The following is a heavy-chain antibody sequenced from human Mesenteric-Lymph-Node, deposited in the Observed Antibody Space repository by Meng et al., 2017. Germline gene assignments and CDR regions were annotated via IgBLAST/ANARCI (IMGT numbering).Heavy chain of an antibody. V-gene: IGHV3-72*01. D-gene: IGHD3-22*01. J-gene: IGHJ4*02. Sequence: GGSLRLSCAASGFTFSSYAMSWVRQAPGKGLEWVGRSRNKANSYTIEYAASVKGRFTIPRDDSKNSMYLDMNSLKNEDTAVYYCARDVRYEGSGYSDCWGQGTLVTVSS. CDR2: SRNKANSYTI. CDR3: ARDVRYEGSGYSDC. CDR1: GFTFSSYA.